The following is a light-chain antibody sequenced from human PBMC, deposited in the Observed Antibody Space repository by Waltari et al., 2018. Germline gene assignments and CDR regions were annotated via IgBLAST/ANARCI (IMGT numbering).Light chain of an antibody. V-gene: IGLV2-14*01. Sequence: QSTLTQPASVSGSPGQSITISCTGTSSDVGGYNYVSWYQQHPGKAPKLMIYDVSNRPSGVSSRFSGSKSGHTASLTISGLQAEDEADYFCSSYTTRSTWVFGGGTELTVL. J-gene: IGLJ3*02. CDR1: SSDVGGYNY. CDR2: DVS. CDR3: SSYTTRSTWV.